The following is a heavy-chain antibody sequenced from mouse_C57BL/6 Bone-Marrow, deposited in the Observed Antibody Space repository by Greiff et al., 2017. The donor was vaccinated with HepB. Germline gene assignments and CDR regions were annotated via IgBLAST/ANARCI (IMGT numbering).Heavy chain of an antibody. Sequence: VQLQQPGAELVKPGASVKLSCKASGYTFTSYWMHWVKQRPGQGLEWIGMIHPNSGSTNYNEKFKSKATLTVDKSSSTAYMQLSSLTSEDSAVYYCASHYYGSRMDYWGQGTSVTVSS. J-gene: IGHJ4*01. D-gene: IGHD1-1*01. CDR2: IHPNSGST. CDR3: ASHYYGSRMDY. CDR1: GYTFTSYW. V-gene: IGHV1-64*01.